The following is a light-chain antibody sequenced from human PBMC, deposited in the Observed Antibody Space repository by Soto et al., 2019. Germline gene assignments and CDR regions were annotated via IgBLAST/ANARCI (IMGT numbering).Light chain of an antibody. CDR3: QQYNNCPRT. J-gene: IGKJ1*01. V-gene: IGKV3-15*01. CDR1: QSVSSN. CDR2: GAS. Sequence: EIVMTQSPATLSVAPGERATLSCRASQSVSSNLAWYQQKPGQAPRLLIYGASTRATGIPARFSGSGSGTEFTLTISSLQSEYFAVYYCQQYNNCPRTFGQRTKVEI.